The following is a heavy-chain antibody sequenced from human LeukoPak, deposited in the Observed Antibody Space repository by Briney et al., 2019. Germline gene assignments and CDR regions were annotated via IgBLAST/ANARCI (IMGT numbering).Heavy chain of an antibody. CDR1: GFTFDDYA. V-gene: IGHV3-43D*03. D-gene: IGHD5-18*01. CDR3: AKDGYSYGEDYMDV. J-gene: IGHJ6*03. CDR2: ISWDGGST. Sequence: GGSLRLSCAASGFTFDDYAMHWVRRAPGKGLEWVSLISWDGGSTYYADSVKGRFTISRDNSKNSLYLQMNSLRAEDTALYYCAKDGYSYGEDYMDVWGKGTTVTVSS.